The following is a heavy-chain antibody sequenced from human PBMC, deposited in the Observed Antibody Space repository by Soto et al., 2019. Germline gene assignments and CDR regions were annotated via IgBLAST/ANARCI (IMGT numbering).Heavy chain of an antibody. D-gene: IGHD4-17*01. CDR1: GFTFSSYG. CDR2: IWYDGSNK. J-gene: IGHJ6*02. Sequence: GGSLRLSCAASGFTFSSYGMHWVRQAPGKGLEWVAVIWYDGSNKYYADSVKGRFTISRGNSKNTLYLQMNSLRAEDTAVYYCAKDLIRTVTTLRSSLLMDVWGQGTTVTVSS. V-gene: IGHV3-30*02. CDR3: AKDLIRTVTTLRSSLLMDV.